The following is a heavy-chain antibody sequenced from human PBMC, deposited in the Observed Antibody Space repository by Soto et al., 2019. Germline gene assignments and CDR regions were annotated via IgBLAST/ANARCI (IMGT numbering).Heavy chain of an antibody. CDR2: ISISGST. CDR1: GGSVRSYF. V-gene: IGHV4-4*07. Sequence: QVQLQESGPGLVKPSETLSLTCSVSGGSVRSYFWSWIRQPAGKGLEWIGRISISGSTNDNPSLKSRVPMSIDTPKTPLSRALISETAQSGVKSYGSCTFLPHAKGPFDCWG. CDR3: SCTFLPHAKGPFDC. D-gene: IGHD2-8*01. J-gene: IGHJ3*01.